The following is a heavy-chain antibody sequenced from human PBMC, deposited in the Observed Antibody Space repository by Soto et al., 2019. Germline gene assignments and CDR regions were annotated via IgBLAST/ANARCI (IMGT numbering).Heavy chain of an antibody. CDR3: ARVTYYDILTGSGMDV. Sequence: QVQLQESGPGLVKPSETLSLTCTVSGGSVSSGSYYWSWIRQPPGKGLEWIGYIYYSGSTNYNPYLKSRVTISVDTSKNQFSLKLSSVTAADTAVYYCARVTYYDILTGSGMDVWGQGTTVTVSS. J-gene: IGHJ6*02. V-gene: IGHV4-61*01. D-gene: IGHD3-9*01. CDR1: GGSVSSGSYY. CDR2: IYYSGST.